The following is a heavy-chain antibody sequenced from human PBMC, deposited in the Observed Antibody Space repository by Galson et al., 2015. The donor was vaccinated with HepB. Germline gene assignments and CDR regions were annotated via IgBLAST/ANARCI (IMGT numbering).Heavy chain of an antibody. D-gene: IGHD5-18*01. CDR1: GGTFSGYA. Sequence: SVKVSCKASGGTFSGYAISWVRQAPGQGLEWMGGIIPIFGTAVYAQKFQGRVTMTADESTSTAYMELHILTSEDTAVYYCARAMGPSFYYGMDVWGQGTTVTVSS. CDR2: IIPIFGTA. J-gene: IGHJ6*02. CDR3: ARAMGPSFYYGMDV. V-gene: IGHV1-69*13.